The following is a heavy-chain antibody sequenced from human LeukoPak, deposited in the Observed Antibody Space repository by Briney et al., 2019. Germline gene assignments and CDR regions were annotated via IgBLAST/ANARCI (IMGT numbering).Heavy chain of an antibody. CDR1: GGSISSGGYY. D-gene: IGHD2-8*01. CDR3: ARAPTYCTNGVCYIGGWFDP. J-gene: IGHJ5*02. CDR2: IYYSGST. Sequence: SQTLSLTCTVSGGSISSGGYYWSWIRQHPGKGLEWIGYIYYSGSTYYNPSLKSRVTISVDTSKNQFSLKLSSVTAADTAVYYCARAPTYCTNGVCYIGGWFDPWGQGTLVTVSS. V-gene: IGHV4-31*03.